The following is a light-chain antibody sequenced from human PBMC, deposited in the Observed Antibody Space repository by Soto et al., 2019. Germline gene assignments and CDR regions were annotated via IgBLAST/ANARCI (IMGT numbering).Light chain of an antibody. CDR2: RND. Sequence: QSVLTQPPSASGAPGQRVTISCSGSSSNIDKNYVYWYQHVPGTAPKLLILRNDQRPSGVPDRFSGSKSGTSASLAILGLRSDDEADYYCAGWDDSLRGVVFGGGTQLTVL. J-gene: IGLJ2*01. CDR3: AGWDDSLRGVV. V-gene: IGLV1-47*01. CDR1: SSNIDKNY.